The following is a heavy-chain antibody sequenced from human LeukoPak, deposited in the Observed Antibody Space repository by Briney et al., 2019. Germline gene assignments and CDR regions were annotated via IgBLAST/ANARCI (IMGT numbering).Heavy chain of an antibody. J-gene: IGHJ5*02. V-gene: IGHV2-70*04. CDR1: GFSLSTSGMR. Sequence: ESGPALVKPTQTLTLTCTFSGFSLSTSGMRVSWIRQPPGKALEWLARIDWDDDKFYSTSLKTRLTISKDTSKNQVVLTMTNMDPVDTATYYCAQVYGDYGFDPWGQGTLVTVSS. D-gene: IGHD4-17*01. CDR2: IDWDDDK. CDR3: AQVYGDYGFDP.